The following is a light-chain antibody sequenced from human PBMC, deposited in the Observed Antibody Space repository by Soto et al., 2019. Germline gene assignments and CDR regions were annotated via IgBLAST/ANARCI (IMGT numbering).Light chain of an antibody. CDR1: QGISSY. J-gene: IGKJ4*01. CDR2: AAS. CDR3: QQYNSYSLT. V-gene: IGKV1D-8*01. Sequence: IQMTQSPSSLSASVGDRVTIIFRMSQGISSYLALYQQKPGKAPELLIYAASTLQSGVPSRFSGSGSGTDFTLTISCLQSEDFATYYCQQYNSYSLTFGGGTKVDI.